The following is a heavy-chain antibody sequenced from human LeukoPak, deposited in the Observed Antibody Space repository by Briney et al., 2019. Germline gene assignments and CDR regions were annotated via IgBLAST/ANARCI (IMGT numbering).Heavy chain of an antibody. D-gene: IGHD5-18*01. Sequence: PGGSLRLSSAASGFTFSSYAMHWVRQAPGKGLEYVSAISSNGGSTYYANSVKGRFTISRDNSKNTLYLQMGSLRAEDMAVYYCAKGGRGYSYGSLDYWGQGTLVTVSS. V-gene: IGHV3-64*01. J-gene: IGHJ4*02. CDR3: AKGGRGYSYGSLDY. CDR2: ISSNGGST. CDR1: GFTFSSYA.